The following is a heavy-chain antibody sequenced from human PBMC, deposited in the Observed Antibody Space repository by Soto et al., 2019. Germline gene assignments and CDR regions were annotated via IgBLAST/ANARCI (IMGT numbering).Heavy chain of an antibody. V-gene: IGHV3-53*02. D-gene: IGHD3-10*01. CDR3: ARASSYGSPWYYRMDV. Sequence: EVQLVETGGGLIQPGGSLRLYCAASGFIVSSNYMSWVRQGPGKGLEWVSVIYSGGSTYYADSVKGRFTISRDNSKNTLYLQMNSLRADDTAVYYCARASSYGSPWYYRMDVWGQGTTVTVSS. CDR2: IYSGGST. CDR1: GFIVSSNY. J-gene: IGHJ6*02.